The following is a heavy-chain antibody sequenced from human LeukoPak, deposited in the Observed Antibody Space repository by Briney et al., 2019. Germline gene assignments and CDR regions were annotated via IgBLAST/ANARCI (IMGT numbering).Heavy chain of an antibody. D-gene: IGHD1-26*01. CDR1: GGSISGYY. CDR2: IYYSGST. V-gene: IGHV4-59*08. CDR3: ARGGASSRWELLSAFDI. J-gene: IGHJ3*02. Sequence: PSETLSLTCTVSGGSISGYYWSWIRQPPGKGLEWIGYIYYSGSTNYNPSLKSRVTISVDTSKNQFSLKLSSVTAADTAVYYCARGGASSRWELLSAFDIWGQGTMVTVSS.